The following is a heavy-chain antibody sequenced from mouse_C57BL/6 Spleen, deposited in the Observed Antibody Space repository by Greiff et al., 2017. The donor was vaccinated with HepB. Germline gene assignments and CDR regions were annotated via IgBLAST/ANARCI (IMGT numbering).Heavy chain of an antibody. D-gene: IGHD3-2*02. Sequence: QVQLQQPGAELVKPGASVKLSCKASGYTFTSYWMQWVKQRPGQGLEWIGEIDPSDSYTNYNQKFKGKATLTVDTSSSTAYMQLSSLTSEDSAVYYCARRGQLRIFDYWGQGTTLTVSS. J-gene: IGHJ2*01. CDR3: ARRGQLRIFDY. CDR1: GYTFTSYW. V-gene: IGHV1-50*01. CDR2: IDPSDSYT.